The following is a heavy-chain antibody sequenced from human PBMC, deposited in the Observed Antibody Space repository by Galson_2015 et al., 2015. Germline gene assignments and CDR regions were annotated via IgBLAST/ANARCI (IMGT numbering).Heavy chain of an antibody. V-gene: IGHV5-10-1*01. Sequence: QSGAEVKKPGESLRISFTGSGYSFTSYWISWVRQMPGKGLEWMGRIDPSDSYTNYSPSFQGHVTISADKSISTAYLQWSSLKASDTAMYYCARHLSSSTYYYGMDVWGQGTTVTVSS. CDR1: GYSFTSYW. CDR3: ARHLSSSTYYYGMDV. J-gene: IGHJ6*02. CDR2: IDPSDSYT. D-gene: IGHD6-13*01.